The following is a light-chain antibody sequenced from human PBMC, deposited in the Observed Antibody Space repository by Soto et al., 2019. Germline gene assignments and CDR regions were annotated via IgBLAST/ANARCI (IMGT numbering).Light chain of an antibody. CDR3: QSADSSGTYQV. J-gene: IGLJ2*01. V-gene: IGLV3-25*03. Sequence: SYELTQPPSVSVSPGQTARITCSGDALPKQYAYWYQQKPGQAPVLVIYKDSERPSGIPERFSGSSSGTTVTLTISGVQAEDEADHYCQSADSSGTYQVFGGGTKLTVL. CDR2: KDS. CDR1: ALPKQY.